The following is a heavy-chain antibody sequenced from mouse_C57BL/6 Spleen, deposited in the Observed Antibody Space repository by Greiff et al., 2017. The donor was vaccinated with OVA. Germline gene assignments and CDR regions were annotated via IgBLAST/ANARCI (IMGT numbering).Heavy chain of an antibody. V-gene: IGHV1-59*01. CDR2: IDPSDSYT. J-gene: IGHJ3*01. Sequence: QVQLQQPGAELVRPGTSVKLSCKASGYTFPSYWMHWVKQRPGQGLEWIGVIDPSDSYTNYNQKFKGKATLTVDTSSSTAYMQLSSLTSEDSAVYYCARPYGSSAWFAYWGQGTLVTVSA. CDR3: ARPYGSSAWFAY. CDR1: GYTFPSYW. D-gene: IGHD1-1*01.